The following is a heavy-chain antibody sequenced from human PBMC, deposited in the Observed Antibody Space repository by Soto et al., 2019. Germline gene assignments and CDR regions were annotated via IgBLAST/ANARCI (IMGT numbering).Heavy chain of an antibody. CDR1: GYSISSGYY. CDR3: AREGGQEVVIKFGSYYYGMDV. J-gene: IGHJ6*02. V-gene: IGHV4-38-2*02. CDR2: IYHSGST. D-gene: IGHD3-22*01. Sequence: NPSETLSLTCAVSGYSISSGYYWGWIRQPPGKGLEWIGSIYHSGSTYYNPSLKSRVTISVDTSKNQFSLKLSSVTAADTAVYYCAREGGQEVVIKFGSYYYGMDVWVQGTTVTVSS.